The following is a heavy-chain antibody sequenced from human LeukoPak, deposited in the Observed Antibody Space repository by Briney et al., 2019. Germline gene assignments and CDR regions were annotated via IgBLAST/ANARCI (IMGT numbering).Heavy chain of an antibody. CDR2: IIPIFGTA. V-gene: IGHV1-69*05. Sequence: SVKVSCKASGGTFSSYAISWVRQAPGQGLEWMGGIIPIFGTANYAQKFQGRVTITTDESTSTAYMGLSSLRSEDTAVYYCARTYYYGSGGSHYYYMDVWGKGTTVTVSS. CDR3: ARTYYYGSGGSHYYYMDV. D-gene: IGHD3-10*01. CDR1: GGTFSSYA. J-gene: IGHJ6*03.